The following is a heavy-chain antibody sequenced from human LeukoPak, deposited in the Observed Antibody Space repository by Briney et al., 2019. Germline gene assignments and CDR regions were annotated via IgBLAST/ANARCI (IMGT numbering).Heavy chain of an antibody. CDR2: INPSGGST. V-gene: IGHV1-46*01. CDR3: ARVHGYCSSTSCHQGSPGDY. D-gene: IGHD2-2*01. J-gene: IGHJ4*02. Sequence: ASVKVSCKASVYTFTSYYMHWVRQAPGQGLEWMGIINPSGGSTSYAQKFQGRVTMTRDTSTSTVYMELSRLRSDYTAVYYCARVHGYCSSTSCHQGSPGDYWGQGTLVTVSS. CDR1: VYTFTSYY.